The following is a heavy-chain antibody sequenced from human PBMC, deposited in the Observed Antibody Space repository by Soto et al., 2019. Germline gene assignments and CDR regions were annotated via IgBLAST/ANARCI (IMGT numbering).Heavy chain of an antibody. J-gene: IGHJ5*02. V-gene: IGHV4-34*01. CDR1: GVSFSGYY. CDR3: ARGGRRGDNYGYSRGWFDP. D-gene: IGHD5-18*01. CDR2: INPSGST. Sequence: WETLSLNCAVYGVSFSGYYWSWIRQPPGKGLEWIGEINPSGSTNYNPSLKSRVTISVDTSKNQFSLKLSSVTAADTAVYYCARGGRRGDNYGYSRGWFDPWGQGTPVTV.